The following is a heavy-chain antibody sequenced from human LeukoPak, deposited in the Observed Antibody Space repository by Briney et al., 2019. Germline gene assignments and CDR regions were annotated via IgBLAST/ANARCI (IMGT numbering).Heavy chain of an antibody. Sequence: PSETLSLTCAVSAYSISSGYYWGWLRQPPGKGLEWIASIHHSGITYYNPSLKSRVTISVDTSKNHFSLKMSSVTAADSAVYYCARQYTSGSGYYFDYWGQGALVTVSS. CDR2: IHHSGIT. D-gene: IGHD6-25*01. V-gene: IGHV4-38-2*01. J-gene: IGHJ4*02. CDR1: AYSISSGYY. CDR3: ARQYTSGSGYYFDY.